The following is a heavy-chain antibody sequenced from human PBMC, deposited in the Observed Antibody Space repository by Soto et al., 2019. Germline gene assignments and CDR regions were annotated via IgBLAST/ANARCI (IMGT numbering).Heavy chain of an antibody. J-gene: IGHJ5*02. CDR1: GGSISSGGYS. CDR2: IYHSGST. V-gene: IGHV4-30-2*01. D-gene: IGHD4-17*01. CDR3: ARVPGDYANWFDP. Sequence: PSQTLSLTCAVSGGSISSGGYSWSWIRQPPGKGLEWIGYIYHSGSTYYNPSLKSRVTISVDRFKNKFSLKLSSVTAADTAVYYCARVPGDYANWFDPRAQGNMVT.